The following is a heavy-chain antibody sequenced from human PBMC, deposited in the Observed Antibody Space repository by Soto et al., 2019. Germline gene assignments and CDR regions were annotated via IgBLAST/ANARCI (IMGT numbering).Heavy chain of an antibody. J-gene: IGHJ3*02. CDR1: GYTFTGYY. V-gene: IGHV1-2*04. CDR3: ARGADYDFWSGPADAFDI. D-gene: IGHD3-3*01. CDR2: INPNSGGT. Sequence: QVQLVQSGAEVKKPGASVKVSCKASGYTFTGYYMHWVRRAPGQGLEWMGWINPNSGGTNYAQKFQGWVTMTRDTSISTAYMELSRLRSDDTAVYYCARGADYDFWSGPADAFDIWGQGTMVTVSS.